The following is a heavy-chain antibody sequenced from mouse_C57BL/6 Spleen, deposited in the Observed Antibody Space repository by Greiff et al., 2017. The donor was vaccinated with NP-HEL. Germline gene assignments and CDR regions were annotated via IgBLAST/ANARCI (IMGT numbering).Heavy chain of an antibody. D-gene: IGHD1-1*01. CDR3: TRPINYYGSSYFDY. J-gene: IGHJ2*01. Sequence: EVQVVESGGGLVQPGGSMKLSCAASGFTFSDAWMDWVRQSPEKGLEWVAEIRNKANNHATYYAESVTGRFTISRDDSKSSVYLQMNSLRAEDTCIYYCTRPINYYGSSYFDYWGQGTTLTVSS. CDR2: IRNKANNHAT. CDR1: GFTFSDAW. V-gene: IGHV6-6*01.